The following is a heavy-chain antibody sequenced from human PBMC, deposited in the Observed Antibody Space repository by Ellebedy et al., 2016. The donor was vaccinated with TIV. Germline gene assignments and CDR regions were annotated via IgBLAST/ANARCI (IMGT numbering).Heavy chain of an antibody. J-gene: IGHJ4*01. CDR3: ARDADNSGFYYTDFFDH. D-gene: IGHD3-22*01. CDR2: ISGSSADI. Sequence: PGGSLRLSCAASGFTFGPHSMDWVRQAPGKGLEWVASISGSSADILYAGSVKGRFTISRDNARNSLYLQMNSLRADDTAVYYCARDADNSGFYYTDFFDHWGQGTLVTVSS. CDR1: GFTFGPHS. V-gene: IGHV3-21*01.